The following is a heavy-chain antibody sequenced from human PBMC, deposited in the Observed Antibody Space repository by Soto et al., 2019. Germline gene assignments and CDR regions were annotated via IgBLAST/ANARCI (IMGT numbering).Heavy chain of an antibody. V-gene: IGHV4-61*01. CDR2: IYYSGST. Sequence: QVQLQESGPGLVKPSETLSLTCTVSGGSVSSGSYYWSWSRQPPGTGLEWIGYIYYSGSTNYNPSLKSRVTISVDTSKTQFSLKLSSVTAADTAVYYCARGIEGWYQGRYYYGMDVWGQGTTVTVSS. D-gene: IGHD6-19*01. J-gene: IGHJ6*02. CDR1: GGSVSSGSYY. CDR3: ARGIEGWYQGRYYYGMDV.